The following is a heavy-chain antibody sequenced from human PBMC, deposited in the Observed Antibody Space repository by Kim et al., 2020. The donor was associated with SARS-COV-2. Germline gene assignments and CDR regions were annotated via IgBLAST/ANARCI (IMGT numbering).Heavy chain of an antibody. CDR1: GFTFSSYW. V-gene: IGHV3-74*01. Sequence: GGSLRLSCAASGFTFSSYWMHWVRQAPGKGLVWVSRINSDGSSTSYADSVKGRFTISRDNAKNTLYLQMNSLRAEDTAVYYCARDGGMATIYRYYYGMDVWGQGTTVTVSS. CDR3: ARDGGMATIYRYYYGMDV. J-gene: IGHJ6*02. CDR2: INSDGSST. D-gene: IGHD5-12*01.